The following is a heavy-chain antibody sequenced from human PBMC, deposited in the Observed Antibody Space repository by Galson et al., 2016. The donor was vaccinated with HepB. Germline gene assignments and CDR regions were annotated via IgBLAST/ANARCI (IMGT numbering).Heavy chain of an antibody. CDR1: GFTFTTYT. V-gene: IGHV3-23*01. J-gene: IGHJ4*02. Sequence: SLRLSCAASGFTFTTYTINWFRQTPGKGLEWVSAISTNGDTTFYAGSVKGRFSVFRDNSRYAVYLQMNTLRAEDTAVYYCAKADQSSYFDYWGQGTLVTVSS. CDR2: ISTNGDTT. D-gene: IGHD2-2*01. CDR3: AKADQSSYFDY.